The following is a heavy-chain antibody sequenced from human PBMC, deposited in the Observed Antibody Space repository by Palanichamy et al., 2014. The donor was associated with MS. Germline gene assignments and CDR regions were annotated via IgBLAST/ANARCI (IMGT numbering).Heavy chain of an antibody. D-gene: IGHD5-12*01. V-gene: IGHV4-39*01. CDR1: GGSISSSSYY. CDR2: IYYSGST. Sequence: QLQLQESGPGLVKPSETLSLTCTVSGGSISSSSYYWGWIRQPPGKGLEWIGSIYYSGSTYYNPSLKSRVTISVDTSKNQFSLKLSSVTAADTAVYYCARHGANSDYDPEGLIDYWGQGTLVTVSS. J-gene: IGHJ4*02. CDR3: ARHGANSDYDPEGLIDY.